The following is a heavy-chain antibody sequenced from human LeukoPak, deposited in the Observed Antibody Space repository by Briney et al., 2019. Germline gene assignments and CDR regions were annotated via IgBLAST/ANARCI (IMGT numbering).Heavy chain of an antibody. CDR1: GFTFTIYA. J-gene: IGHJ1*01. D-gene: IGHD1-26*01. V-gene: IGHV3-23*01. CDR2: ISGSGGST. CDR3: ARARSIVGVSPFQH. Sequence: GGSLRLSCAASGFTFTIYAMAWVRQAPGKGLEWVSSISGSGGSTHYADSVKGRFTISRDNSKNTLFLQMNSLRPEDTAVYYCARARSIVGVSPFQHWGQGTLVTVSS.